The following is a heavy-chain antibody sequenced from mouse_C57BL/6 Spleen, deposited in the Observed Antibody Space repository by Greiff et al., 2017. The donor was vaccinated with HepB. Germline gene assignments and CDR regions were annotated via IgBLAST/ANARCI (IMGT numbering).Heavy chain of an antibody. CDR1: GYTFTSYG. J-gene: IGHJ4*01. V-gene: IGHV1-81*01. CDR2: IYPRSGNT. D-gene: IGHD2-1*01. Sequence: QVQLKESGAELARPGASVKLSCKASGYTFTSYGISWVKQRPGQGLEWIGEIYPRSGNTYYNEKFKGKATLTADKSSSTAYMELRSLTSEDSAVYFCAEGNGGYAMDYWGQGTSVTVSS. CDR3: AEGNGGYAMDY.